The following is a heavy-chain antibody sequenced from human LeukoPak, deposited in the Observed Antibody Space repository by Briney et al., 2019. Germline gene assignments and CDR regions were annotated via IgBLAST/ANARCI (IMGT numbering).Heavy chain of an antibody. CDR3: ARAIAAAGAVEEYFQH. CDR2: INPSGGST. J-gene: IGHJ1*01. Sequence: ASVKVSCKASGYTFTSYYMHWVRQAPGQGLEWTGIINPSGGSTSYAQKFQGRVTMTGDTSTSTVYMELSSLRSEDTAVYYCARAIAAAGAVEEYFQHWGQGTLVTVSS. V-gene: IGHV1-46*01. CDR1: GYTFTSYY. D-gene: IGHD6-13*01.